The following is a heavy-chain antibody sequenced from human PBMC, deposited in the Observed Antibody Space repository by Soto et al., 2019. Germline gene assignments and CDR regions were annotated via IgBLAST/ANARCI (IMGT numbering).Heavy chain of an antibody. CDR2: ISGSGGST. V-gene: IGHV3-23*01. CDR3: AKNGEQRLVRTSRAADY. D-gene: IGHD6-13*01. Sequence: EVQLLESGGGLVQPGGSLRLSCAASGFTFSSYAMSWVRQAPGKGLEWVSAISGSGGSTYYADSVKGRFTISRDNSKNTLYLQMNSLRAEDTAVYYCAKNGEQRLVRTSRAADYWGQGTLVTVSS. J-gene: IGHJ4*02. CDR1: GFTFSSYA.